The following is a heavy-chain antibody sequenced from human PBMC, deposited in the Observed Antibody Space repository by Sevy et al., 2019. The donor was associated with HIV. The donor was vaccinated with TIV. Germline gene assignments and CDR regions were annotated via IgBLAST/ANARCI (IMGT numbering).Heavy chain of an antibody. V-gene: IGHV3-23*01. J-gene: IGHJ4*02. D-gene: IGHD6-13*01. CDR2: ISGSGGST. Sequence: WWSLRLSCAASGFTFSSYAMSWVRQAPGKGLEWVSAISGSGGSTYYADSVKGRFTISRDNSKNTLYLQMNSLRAEDTAVYYCAKVGIAAAGWFDYWGQGTLVTVSS. CDR1: GFTFSSYA. CDR3: AKVGIAAAGWFDY.